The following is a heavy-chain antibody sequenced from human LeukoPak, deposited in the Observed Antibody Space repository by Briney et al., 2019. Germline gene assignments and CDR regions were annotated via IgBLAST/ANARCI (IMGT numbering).Heavy chain of an antibody. V-gene: IGHV4-34*01. D-gene: IGHD3-22*01. CDR2: INHSGTT. Sequence: SETLSLTCGVFGGSFSEYYWTWIRQSPGKGLEWIGEINHSGTTNYNPSLESRVTISVDTSKNQFSLNLSSVTAADTAVYYCASNGPLLSDTSRYYFNYWGQGTLVTVSS. J-gene: IGHJ4*02. CDR3: ASNGPLLSDTSRYYFNY. CDR1: GGSFSEYY.